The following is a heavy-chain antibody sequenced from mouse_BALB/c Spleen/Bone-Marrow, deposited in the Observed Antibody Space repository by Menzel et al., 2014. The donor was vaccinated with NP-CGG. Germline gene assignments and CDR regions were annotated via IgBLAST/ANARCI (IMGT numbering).Heavy chain of an antibody. CDR1: GYTFTTYW. Sequence: VQLQQSGAELVKPGASVKLSCKASGYTFTTYWMHWVRLRPGQVFEWIGEINPSNGGTNYNEKFKRKATLTVDKSSSTAYMQLSSLTSEDSAVYYCTIECGITPKDYYALDYWGQGTSVTVSS. CDR2: INPSNGGT. D-gene: IGHD4-1*01. V-gene: IGHV1S16*01. J-gene: IGHJ4*01. CDR3: TIECGITPKDYYALDY.